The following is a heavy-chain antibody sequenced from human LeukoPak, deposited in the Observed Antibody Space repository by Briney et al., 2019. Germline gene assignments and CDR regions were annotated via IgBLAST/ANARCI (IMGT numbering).Heavy chain of an antibody. V-gene: IGHV3-11*06. CDR1: GFTFSDYY. CDR3: ARSSSSGGGDSFDI. D-gene: IGHD2-21*01. J-gene: IGHJ3*02. Sequence: PGGSLRLSCAASGFTFSDYYMSWIRQAPGKGLEWVSYISGSSYYTKYADSVKGRFTISRDNAKNSLYLQMNGLRAEDTAVYYCARSSSSGGGDSFDIWGQGTMVTVSS. CDR2: ISGSSYYT.